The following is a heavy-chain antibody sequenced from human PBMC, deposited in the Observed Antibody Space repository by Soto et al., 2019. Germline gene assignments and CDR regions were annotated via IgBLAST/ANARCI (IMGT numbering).Heavy chain of an antibody. CDR3: ARDPVDLFGYLDV. CDR1: EGTFASYS. D-gene: IGHD2-21*01. J-gene: IGHJ6*02. V-gene: IGHV1-69*06. Sequence: QEELVQSGAEVRKPGSSVNVSCRTSEGTFASYSITWLRQAPGQRLEWMGEIIPLMRTVNYVLKFQDRVTITGDRSTSTVYMALSSLRYDDTAVYYCARDPVDLFGYLDVWGQGTPVTVSS. CDR2: IIPLMRTV.